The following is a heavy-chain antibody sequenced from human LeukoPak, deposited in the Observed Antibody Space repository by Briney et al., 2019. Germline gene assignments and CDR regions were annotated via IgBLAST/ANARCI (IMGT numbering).Heavy chain of an antibody. Sequence: SETLSLTCSASGGSISSYYWSWIRQPPGKGLEWIGYIYYSGSTNYNPSLKSRVTISVDTSKNQFSLKLSSVTAADTAVYYCASLGYSYGYNTPSYYYYYMDVWGKGTTVTVSS. D-gene: IGHD5-18*01. CDR2: IYYSGST. J-gene: IGHJ6*03. V-gene: IGHV4-59*08. CDR3: ASLGYSYGYNTPSYYYYYMDV. CDR1: GGSISSYY.